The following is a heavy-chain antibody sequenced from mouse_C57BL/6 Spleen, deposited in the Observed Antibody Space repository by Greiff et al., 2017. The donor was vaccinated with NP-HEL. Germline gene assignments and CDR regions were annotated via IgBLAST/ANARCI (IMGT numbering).Heavy chain of an antibody. V-gene: IGHV1-81*01. CDR1: GYTFTSYG. J-gene: IGHJ4*01. D-gene: IGHD2-13*01. Sequence: LQESGAELARPGASVKLSCKASGYTFTSYGISWVKQRTGQGLEWIGEIYPRSGNTYYNEKFKGKATLTADKSSSTAYMELRSLTSEDSAVYFCARGGDLYAMDYWGQGTSVTVSS. CDR2: IYPRSGNT. CDR3: ARGGDLYAMDY.